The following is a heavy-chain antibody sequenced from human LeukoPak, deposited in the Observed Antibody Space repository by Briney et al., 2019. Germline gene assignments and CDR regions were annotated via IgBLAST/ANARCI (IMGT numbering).Heavy chain of an antibody. V-gene: IGHV1-69*04. CDR3: ARGPNYDSSGRALGY. Sequence: SVKVSCKASGGTFSSYAISWVRQAPGQGLEWMGRIIPSLGIANYAQKFQGRVTITANKSTSTAYMELSSLRSEDTAVYYCARGPNYDSSGRALGYWGQGTLVTVSS. J-gene: IGHJ4*02. D-gene: IGHD3-22*01. CDR1: GGTFSSYA. CDR2: IIPSLGIA.